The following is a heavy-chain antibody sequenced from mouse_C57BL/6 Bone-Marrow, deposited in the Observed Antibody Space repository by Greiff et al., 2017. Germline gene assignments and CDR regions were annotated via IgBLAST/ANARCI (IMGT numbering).Heavy chain of an antibody. V-gene: IGHV14-3*01. CDR2: IDPADGDT. Sequence: EVQLQQSGPELVKPGASVKLSCTASGFDINNSYMHWVKQRPEQGLEWIGRIDPADGDTKYAPQFQGKATITADTSSTTAYLQLSSLTSEDSAVYYCAVDGTYEGGYSLDYWGQGTSVTVSS. CDR1: GFDINNSY. CDR3: AVDGTYEGGYSLDY. J-gene: IGHJ4*01. D-gene: IGHD2-3*01.